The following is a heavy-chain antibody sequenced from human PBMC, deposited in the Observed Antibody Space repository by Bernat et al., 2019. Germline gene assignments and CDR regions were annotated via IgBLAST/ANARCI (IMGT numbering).Heavy chain of an antibody. V-gene: IGHV3-23*04. Sequence: EVQLVESVGGLAQPGGSLRLSCAASGFSFSGYWMHCVRQAPGKGLVWVSTISGSGRSTYYADSVKGRFTISRDNSENTLFLQMNSLRAGDTAVYYCGKPYSSSNLDDCDFWGQGTKVIVSS. CDR2: ISGSGRST. J-gene: IGHJ3*01. D-gene: IGHD6-6*01. CDR1: GFSFSGYW. CDR3: GKPYSSSNLDDCDF.